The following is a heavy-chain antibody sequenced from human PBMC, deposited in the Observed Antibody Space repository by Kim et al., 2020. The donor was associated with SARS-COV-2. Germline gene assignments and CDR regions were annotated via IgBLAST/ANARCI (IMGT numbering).Heavy chain of an antibody. Sequence: AQKLQGRVTMTTDMSTGTAYMELRSLRSDDTAVYYCARERYGSGRGWFDLWGQGTLVTVSS. J-gene: IGHJ5*02. CDR3: ARERYGSGRGWFDL. V-gene: IGHV1-18*01. D-gene: IGHD3-10*01.